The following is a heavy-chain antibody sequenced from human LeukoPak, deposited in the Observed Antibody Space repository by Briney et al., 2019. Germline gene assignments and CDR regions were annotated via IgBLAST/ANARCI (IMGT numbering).Heavy chain of an antibody. J-gene: IGHJ4*02. CDR2: IYYSGST. D-gene: IGHD1-26*01. CDR1: GYSISSSNW. V-gene: IGHV4-28*01. Sequence: SDTLSLTCAVSGYSISSSNWWGWIRQPPGKGLEWIGYIYYSGSTYYNPSLKSRVTWSVDTSKSQFSLKLSSVTAVDTAVYYCARKKGGSYYTFDYWGQGTLVTVSS. CDR3: ARKKGGSYYTFDY.